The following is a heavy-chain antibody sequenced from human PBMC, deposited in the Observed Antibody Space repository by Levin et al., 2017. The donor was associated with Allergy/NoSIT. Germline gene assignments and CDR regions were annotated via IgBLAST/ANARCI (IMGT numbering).Heavy chain of an antibody. Sequence: GSLRLSCAVYGGSFSGYYWSWIRQPPGKGLEWIGEINHSGSTNYNPSLKSRVTISIDTSKNQFSLKLSSVTAADTAVYYCATRSRWGQGTLVTVSS. CDR1: GGSFSGYY. CDR3: ATRSR. J-gene: IGHJ4*02. V-gene: IGHV4-34*01. CDR2: INHSGST.